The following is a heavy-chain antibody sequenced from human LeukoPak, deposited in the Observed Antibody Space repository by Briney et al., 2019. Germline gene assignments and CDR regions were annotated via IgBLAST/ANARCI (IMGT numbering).Heavy chain of an antibody. CDR2: ISYDGSNK. V-gene: IGHV3-30*04. J-gene: IGHJ4*02. Sequence: GGSLRLSCAASGFTFSSYAMHWVRQAPGKGLEWVAVISYDGSNKYYADSVKGRFTISRDNSKNTVYLQMNSLRAEDMAVYYCARARRDCSGGSCYSYYFDFWGQGTLVTVSS. CDR1: GFTFSSYA. CDR3: ARARRDCSGGSCYSYYFDF. D-gene: IGHD2-15*01.